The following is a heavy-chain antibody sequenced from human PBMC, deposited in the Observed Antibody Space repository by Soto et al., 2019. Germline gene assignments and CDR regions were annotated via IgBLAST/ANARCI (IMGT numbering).Heavy chain of an antibody. D-gene: IGHD2-2*03. CDR1: GFTFSSYG. CDR2: ISYDGSNK. Sequence: QVQLVESGGGVVQPGRSLRLSCAASGFTFSSYGMHWVRQAPGKGLEWVAVISYDGSNKYYADSVKGRFTISRDNSKNTRYLQMNSLRAEDTAVYYCAKGLDIVTFDYWGQGTLVTVSS. V-gene: IGHV3-30*18. CDR3: AKGLDIVTFDY. J-gene: IGHJ4*02.